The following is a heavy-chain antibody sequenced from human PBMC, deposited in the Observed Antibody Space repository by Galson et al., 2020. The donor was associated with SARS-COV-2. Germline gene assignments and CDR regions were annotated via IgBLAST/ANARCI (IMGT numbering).Heavy chain of an antibody. CDR2: ISANGVRT. Sequence: GGSLRLSCSASGFTFSTYRMPWVRQGPGKGLEYVPSISANGVRTYYADSVKGRFTISRDNSKHTLNLQMISLRAEDTAIYFCVVEGGLGYWFDTSCFTFDHWGQGTLVTDCS. J-gene: IGHJ4*02. D-gene: IGHD2-2*02. V-gene: IGHV3-64D*06. CDR1: GFTFSTYR. CDR3: VVEGGLGYWFDTSCFTFDH.